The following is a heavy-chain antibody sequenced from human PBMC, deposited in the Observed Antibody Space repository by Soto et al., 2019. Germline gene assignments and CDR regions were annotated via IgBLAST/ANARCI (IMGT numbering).Heavy chain of an antibody. V-gene: IGHV4-31*03. CDR2: IYHSGST. D-gene: IGHD3-22*01. J-gene: IGHJ4*02. Sequence: PSETLSLTCTVSGGSISSGGKYWSWIRQHPGKGLEWIGYIYHSGSTFYNPSLKSRVTITVDTTNNQFSLRLTSVTAADTAMYYWARADRSGASFDYWGQGTLVTVSS. CDR3: ARADRSGASFDY. CDR1: GGSISSGGKY.